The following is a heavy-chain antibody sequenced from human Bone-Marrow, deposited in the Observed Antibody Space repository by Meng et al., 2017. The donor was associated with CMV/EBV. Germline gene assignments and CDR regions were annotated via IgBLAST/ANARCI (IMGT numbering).Heavy chain of an antibody. CDR1: GYTFTSYY. Sequence: ASVKVSCKASGYTFTSYYMHWVRQAPGQGLEWMGIINPSGGSTSYAQKFQGRVTMTRDTSTSTVYMELSSLRSEDTAVYYCARDLTRGRLSHYYYGMDVWGQGTTVTVYS. V-gene: IGHV1-46*01. D-gene: IGHD3-16*02. CDR3: ARDLTRGRLSHYYYGMDV. J-gene: IGHJ6*02. CDR2: INPSGGST.